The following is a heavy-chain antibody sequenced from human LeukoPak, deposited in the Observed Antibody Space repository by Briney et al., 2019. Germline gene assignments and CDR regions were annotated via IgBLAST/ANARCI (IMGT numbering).Heavy chain of an antibody. CDR2: IQNSGST. CDR3: ARDVRFYDSTGYVYFDY. D-gene: IGHD3-22*01. Sequence: PSETLSLTCTVSGVSIRSYYWSWIRQPLGKRLEWIGYIQNSGSTKYNPSLKSRVSISIDTSEKQFSLRLSSVTAADTAVYYCARDVRFYDSTGYVYFDYWGQGSLVTVSS. CDR1: GVSIRSYY. V-gene: IGHV4-59*01. J-gene: IGHJ4*02.